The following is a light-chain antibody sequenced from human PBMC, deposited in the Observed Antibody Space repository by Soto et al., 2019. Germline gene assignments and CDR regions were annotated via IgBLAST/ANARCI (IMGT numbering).Light chain of an antibody. V-gene: IGKV3-20*01. Sequence: GERATLSCRASQVTSSDLSWYQQRPGQAPRLLIYGASSRATGIPDRFSGSGSGTDFTLTISRLEPEDFAVYYCQQYSTSPISFGQGTRLEIK. CDR1: QVTSSD. J-gene: IGKJ5*01. CDR2: GAS. CDR3: QQYSTSPIS.